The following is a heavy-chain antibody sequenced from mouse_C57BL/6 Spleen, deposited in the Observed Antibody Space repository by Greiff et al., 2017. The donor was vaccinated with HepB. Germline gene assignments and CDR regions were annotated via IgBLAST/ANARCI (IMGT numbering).Heavy chain of an antibody. D-gene: IGHD2-2*01. Sequence: VQLQQSGAELARPGASVKLSCKASGYTFTSYGISWVKQRTGQGLEWIGEIYPRSGNTYYNEKFKGKATLTADKSSSTAYMELRSLTSEDSAVYFCARVAFYYGYDAWYFDVWGTGTTVTVSS. CDR2: IYPRSGNT. V-gene: IGHV1-81*01. CDR3: ARVAFYYGYDAWYFDV. CDR1: GYTFTSYG. J-gene: IGHJ1*03.